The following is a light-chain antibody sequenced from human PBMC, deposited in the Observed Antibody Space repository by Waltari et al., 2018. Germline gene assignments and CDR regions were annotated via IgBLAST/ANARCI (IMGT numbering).Light chain of an antibody. CDR2: HND. V-gene: IGLV1-44*01. Sequence: QSVVTQPPSASGTPGQRVAISCSGSNSNIERNTVHLYQHVPGPAPKLLIYHNDQRPSGVPARFSGSKSDFSASLAISGLQAEDEGDYYCVSWDDSLNGEIFGGGTRLTVL. CDR3: VSWDDSLNGEI. J-gene: IGLJ2*01. CDR1: NSNIERNT.